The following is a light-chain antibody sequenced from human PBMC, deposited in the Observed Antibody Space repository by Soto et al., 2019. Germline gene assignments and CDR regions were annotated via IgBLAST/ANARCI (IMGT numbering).Light chain of an antibody. Sequence: DIQMTQSPSILSASVGDRVTITCRASQSISSWLAWYQQKPGKAPKVLIYKASSLESGVPSRFSGSGSGTEFTLTISSLQPDDFATYYCQQYNNYSWTFGQGTKVDIK. J-gene: IGKJ1*01. CDR1: QSISSW. V-gene: IGKV1-5*03. CDR2: KAS. CDR3: QQYNNYSWT.